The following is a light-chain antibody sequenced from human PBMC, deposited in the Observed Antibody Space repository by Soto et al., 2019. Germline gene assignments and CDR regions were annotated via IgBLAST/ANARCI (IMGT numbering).Light chain of an antibody. CDR3: QQYGSSPLIS. Sequence: EIVLTKSLGTLSLTQEKRATLSCRASQSVSSSYLAWYQQKPGQAPRLLIYGASSRATGIPDRFSGSGSGTDFTLTISRLEPEDFAVYYCQQYGSSPLISFAQGTLLEI. V-gene: IGKV3-20*01. J-gene: IGKJ5*01. CDR1: QSVSSSY. CDR2: GAS.